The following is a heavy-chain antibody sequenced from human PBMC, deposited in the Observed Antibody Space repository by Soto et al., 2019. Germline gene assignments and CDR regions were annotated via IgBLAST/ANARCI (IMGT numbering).Heavy chain of an antibody. CDR1: GGTFSSYA. Sequence: QVQQVQSGAEVKKPGSSVKVSCKASGGTFSSYAISWVRQAPGQGLEWMGGIIPIFGTADYAQKFQGRVTITADESTSTAYMELSSLRSEDTAVYYCASLIAAAGPPHSPRYYYGMDVWGQGTTVNVSS. D-gene: IGHD6-13*01. J-gene: IGHJ6*02. CDR3: ASLIAAAGPPHSPRYYYGMDV. V-gene: IGHV1-69*12. CDR2: IIPIFGTA.